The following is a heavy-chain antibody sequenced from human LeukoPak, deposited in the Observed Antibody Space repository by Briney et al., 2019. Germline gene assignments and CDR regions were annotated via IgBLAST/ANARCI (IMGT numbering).Heavy chain of an antibody. V-gene: IGHV3-30*02. Sequence: GGSLRLSCAASGFTFSSYGMHWVRQAPGKGLEWVAFIRYDGSNKYYADPVKGRFTISRDNSKNTLYLQMNSLRAEDTAVYYCAREILAPGKTHDYWGQGTLVTVSS. CDR2: IRYDGSNK. CDR1: GFTFSSYG. J-gene: IGHJ4*02. CDR3: AREILAPGKTHDY.